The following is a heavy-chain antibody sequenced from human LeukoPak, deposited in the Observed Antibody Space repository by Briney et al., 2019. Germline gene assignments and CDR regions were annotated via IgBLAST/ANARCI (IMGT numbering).Heavy chain of an antibody. CDR2: IYYSGST. D-gene: IGHD1-7*01. Sequence: PSETLSLTCTVSGGYISNYYWGWVRQPPGKGLEWIGYIYYSGSTNYNPSLKSRLTISVDTSKNQFSLKLSSVTAADTAVYYCAREPNNRSTGTTWGQGTLVTVSS. CDR3: AREPNNRSTGTT. J-gene: IGHJ4*02. CDR1: GGYISNYY. V-gene: IGHV4-59*12.